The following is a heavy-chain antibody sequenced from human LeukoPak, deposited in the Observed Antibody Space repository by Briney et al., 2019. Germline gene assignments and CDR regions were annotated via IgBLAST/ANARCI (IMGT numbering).Heavy chain of an antibody. CDR1: GYTFSGYY. CDR2: IYPNSGDT. J-gene: IGHJ4*02. Sequence: ASVKVSCKASGYTFSGYYMHWVRQAPGQGLEWMGWIYPNSGDTNYAQNFQGRVTMTRDTSISTVYMELTRLTSDDTAVYYCARGSVTGGWYLNLGYWGQGTLVTVPS. CDR3: ARGSVTGGWYLNLGY. D-gene: IGHD6-19*01. V-gene: IGHV1-2*02.